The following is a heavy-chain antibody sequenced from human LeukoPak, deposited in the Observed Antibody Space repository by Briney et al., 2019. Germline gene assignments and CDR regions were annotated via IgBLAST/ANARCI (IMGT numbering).Heavy chain of an antibody. CDR1: GGTLSYSA. Sequence: SVKVSCKASGGTLSYSAISWVRQAPGQGLEWMGGTIPIFGTAHYAQKSQGRVTITADESTNTAYMELSSLRSEDTAVYYCARGSSLGVAPDWGQGTLVTVSS. CDR3: ARGSSLGVAPD. CDR2: TIPIFGTA. V-gene: IGHV1-69*13. D-gene: IGHD3-3*01. J-gene: IGHJ4*02.